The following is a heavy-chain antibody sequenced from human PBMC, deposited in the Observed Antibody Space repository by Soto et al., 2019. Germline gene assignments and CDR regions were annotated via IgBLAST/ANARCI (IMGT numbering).Heavy chain of an antibody. D-gene: IGHD5-12*01. V-gene: IGHV3-23*01. Sequence: EVQRLESGGGLVQPGGSLRLSCAASGFTFSSYAMSWVRQAPGKGLEWVSAISGSGGSTYYADSVKGRFTISRDNSKNTLYLQMNSLRAEDTAVYYCAKSRGRDGYNFGYWGQGTLVTVSS. CDR3: AKSRGRDGYNFGY. CDR2: ISGSGGST. J-gene: IGHJ4*02. CDR1: GFTFSSYA.